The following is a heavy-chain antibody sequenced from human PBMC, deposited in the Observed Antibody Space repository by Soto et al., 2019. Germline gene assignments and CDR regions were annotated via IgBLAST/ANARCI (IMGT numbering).Heavy chain of an antibody. D-gene: IGHD6-19*01. CDR2: VSSDGGTK. V-gene: IGHV3-30*18. Sequence: PGGSLRLSCLASGFTFSRYGIHWVRQAPGEGLEWVAVVSSDGGTKYYADAVKGRFTIYRDNSKNTLYLQMDSLRPEDAAVYYCAKEIAVAGDFDYWGLGTLVTVSS. J-gene: IGHJ4*01. CDR1: GFTFSRYG. CDR3: AKEIAVAGDFDY.